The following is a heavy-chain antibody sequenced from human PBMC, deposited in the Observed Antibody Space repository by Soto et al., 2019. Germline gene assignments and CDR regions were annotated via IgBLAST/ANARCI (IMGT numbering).Heavy chain of an antibody. CDR3: ARAQYYDFWSGYYGGGSYYYYGMDV. CDR2: IYYSGST. D-gene: IGHD3-3*01. J-gene: IGHJ6*02. CDR1: GGSISSYY. Sequence: SETLSLTCTVSGGSISSYYWSWIRQPPGKGLEWIGYIYYSGSTNYNPSLKSRVTISVDTSKNQFSLKLSSVTAADTAVYYCARAQYYDFWSGYYGGGSYYYYGMDVWGQGTTVTVSS. V-gene: IGHV4-59*01.